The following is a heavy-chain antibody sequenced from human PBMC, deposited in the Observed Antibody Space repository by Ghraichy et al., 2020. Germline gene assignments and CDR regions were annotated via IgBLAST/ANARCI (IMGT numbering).Heavy chain of an antibody. D-gene: IGHD5-24*01. CDR3: VTLGTITAGLDY. CDR1: GFTFINYA. V-gene: IGHV3-64D*06. J-gene: IGHJ4*02. Sequence: GSLRLSCSASGFTFINYAMHWVRQAPGKGLEYVSAIDSNGGSTFYADSVKGRFIISRDNARNTLYLHMSSLRTEDTAVYYCVTLGTITAGLDYWGRGILVTVSS. CDR2: IDSNGGST.